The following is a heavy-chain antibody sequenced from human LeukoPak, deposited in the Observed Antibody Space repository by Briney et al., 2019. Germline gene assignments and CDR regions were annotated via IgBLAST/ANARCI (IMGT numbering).Heavy chain of an antibody. CDR1: GGSISDYY. CDR3: AASSGWLLDY. V-gene: IGHV4-59*08. Sequence: SETLSLTCTVSGGSISDYYWSWIRQPPGKGLEWIGYIYYSGSTNHNPSLKSRVTISVDMSKNQFSLKLSSVTAADTAVYYCAASSGWLLDYWGQGTLVTVSS. J-gene: IGHJ4*02. D-gene: IGHD6-19*01. CDR2: IYYSGST.